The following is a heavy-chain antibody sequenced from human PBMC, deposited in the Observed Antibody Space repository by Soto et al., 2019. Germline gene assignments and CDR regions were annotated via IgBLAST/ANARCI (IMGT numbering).Heavy chain of an antibody. J-gene: IGHJ4*02. Sequence: QVQLVQSGAEVKKPGASVKVSCKASGYTFISYDINWVRQATGQGLEWMGWMNPNTGDTGYAQKFQGRVTMTRTTSITKSNLELSSLRSDDTAVYFCARGDGYIFDYWGQGTLVPVSS. CDR2: MNPNTGDT. V-gene: IGHV1-8*01. CDR1: GYTFISYD. D-gene: IGHD5-12*01. CDR3: ARGDGYIFDY.